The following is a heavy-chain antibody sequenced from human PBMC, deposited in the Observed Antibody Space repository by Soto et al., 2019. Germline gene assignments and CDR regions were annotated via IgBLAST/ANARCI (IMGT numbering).Heavy chain of an antibody. CDR3: AKGGDSSGYYHYFDY. CDR1: GFTFNSYG. V-gene: IGHV3-30*18. J-gene: IGHJ4*02. D-gene: IGHD3-22*01. CDR2: ISYDGSNK. Sequence: SLRLSCAASGFTFNSYGMHWVRQAPGKGLEWVAVISYDGSNKYYADSVKGRFTISRDNSKNTLYLQMNSLRAEDTAVYYCAKGGDSSGYYHYFDYWGQGTLVTVSS.